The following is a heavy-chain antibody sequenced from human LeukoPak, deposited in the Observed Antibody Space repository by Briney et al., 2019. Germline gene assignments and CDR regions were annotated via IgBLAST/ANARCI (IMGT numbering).Heavy chain of an antibody. D-gene: IGHD6-19*01. CDR3: ARGSRWLVNY. Sequence: GGSLRLSCAGSGFIFNNYAMHWVRQPPGKGLEWVSGISWNSGSIDYADSVKGRFTISRDNAKNSLYLQMNSLRAEDTAVYYCARGSRWLVNYWGQGTLVTVSS. CDR1: GFIFNNYA. CDR2: ISWNSGSI. V-gene: IGHV3-9*01. J-gene: IGHJ4*02.